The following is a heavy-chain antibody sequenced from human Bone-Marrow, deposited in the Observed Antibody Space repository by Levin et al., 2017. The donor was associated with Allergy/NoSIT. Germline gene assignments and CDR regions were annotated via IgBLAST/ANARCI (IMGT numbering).Heavy chain of an antibody. J-gene: IGHJ5*02. D-gene: IGHD1-1*01. Sequence: SSETLSLTCAVSGDSISSLTWWSWVRQAPGKGLEWIGEIYHTGSTNYNPSLEGRVTISVDISKNQFSLELTSVTAADTAVYYCARSTWHESWGQGALVTVSS. CDR1: GDSISSLTW. CDR3: ARSTWHES. V-gene: IGHV4-4*02. CDR2: IYHTGST.